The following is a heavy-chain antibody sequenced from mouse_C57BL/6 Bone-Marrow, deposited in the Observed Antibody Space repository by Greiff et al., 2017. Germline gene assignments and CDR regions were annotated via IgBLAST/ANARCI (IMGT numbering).Heavy chain of an antibody. CDR3: AFYYDYGWFAY. V-gene: IGHV1-39*01. D-gene: IGHD2-4*01. CDR1: GYSFTDYN. J-gene: IGHJ3*01. CDR2: INPNYGTT. Sequence: EVQVVESGPELVKPGASVKISCKASGYSFTDYNMNWVKQSNGKSLEWIGVINPNYGTTSYNQKFKGKATLTVDQSSSTAYMQLNSLTSEDSAVYYCAFYYDYGWFAYWGQVTLVTVSA.